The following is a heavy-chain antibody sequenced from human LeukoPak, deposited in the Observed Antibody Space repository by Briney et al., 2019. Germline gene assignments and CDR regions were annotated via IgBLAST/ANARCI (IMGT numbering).Heavy chain of an antibody. CDR2: IYHSGYT. V-gene: IGHV4-34*01. D-gene: IGHD3-10*01. Sequence: SETLSLTYALSGVSFNDYYWSCVPQTPGKGLECIVEIYHSGYTNDSPSLKSRVTLSIDTSRKHFSLTLRSVTFADTGIYYCTRMTSGHDYWGQGTLVTVSS. CDR3: TRMTSGHDY. J-gene: IGHJ4*02. CDR1: GVSFNDYY.